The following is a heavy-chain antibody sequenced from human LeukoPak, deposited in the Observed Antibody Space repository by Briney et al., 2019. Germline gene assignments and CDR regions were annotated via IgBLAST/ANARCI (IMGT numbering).Heavy chain of an antibody. J-gene: IGHJ3*02. CDR2: IYYSGST. V-gene: IGHV4-39*07. CDR3: AAATTYYDILTGYYRHAFDI. Sequence: PSETLSLTCTVSGGSISSSSYYWGWIRQPPGKGLEWIGSIYYSGSTYYNPSLKSRVTISVDKSKNQFSLKLGSVTAADTAVYYCAAATTYYDILTGYYRHAFDIWGQGTMVTVSS. CDR1: GGSISSSSYY. D-gene: IGHD3-9*01.